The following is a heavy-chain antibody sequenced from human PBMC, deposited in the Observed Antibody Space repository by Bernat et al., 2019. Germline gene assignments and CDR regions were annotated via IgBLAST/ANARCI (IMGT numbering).Heavy chain of an antibody. Sequence: QVQLVQSGAEVKKPGASVKVSCKASGYTFTSYGISWVRQAPGQGLEWMGWISAYNGNTNYAQKLQGRVTMTTDTSTSTAYMELRSLSSDDTAVYYCARVNYYDSSGYSDDYWGQGTLVTVSS. CDR1: GYTFTSYG. CDR3: ARVNYYDSSGYSDDY. J-gene: IGHJ4*02. CDR2: ISAYNGNT. D-gene: IGHD3-22*01. V-gene: IGHV1-18*01.